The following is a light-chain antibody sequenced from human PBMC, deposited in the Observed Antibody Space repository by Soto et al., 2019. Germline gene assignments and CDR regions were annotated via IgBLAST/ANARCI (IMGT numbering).Light chain of an antibody. CDR3: CSHAGSSTFYV. J-gene: IGLJ1*01. Sequence: QSALTQPASVSGSPGQSITISRTGTSSDVGSYNLVSWYQQHPGKAPKLMIYEVSKRPSGVSNRFSGSKSGNTASLTISGLQAEDEADYYCCSHAGSSTFYVFGTGTKVTVL. CDR2: EVS. CDR1: SSDVGSYNL. V-gene: IGLV2-23*02.